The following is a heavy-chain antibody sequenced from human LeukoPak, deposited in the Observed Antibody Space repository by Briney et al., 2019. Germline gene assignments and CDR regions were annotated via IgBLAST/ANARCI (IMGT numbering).Heavy chain of an antibody. CDR3: ASQNIITPGDPLDF. CDR1: GGSINRSPYY. J-gene: IGHJ4*02. V-gene: IGHV4-39*01. CDR2: IFYSGNT. D-gene: IGHD3-16*01. Sequence: SETLSLTCTVSGGSINRSPYYWGWIRQPPGKGLEWIGDIFYSGNTHYCSSLKSRITISVDTSKNQSSLKMTSVTAADTAVYYCASQNIITPGDPLDFWGQGILVTVSS.